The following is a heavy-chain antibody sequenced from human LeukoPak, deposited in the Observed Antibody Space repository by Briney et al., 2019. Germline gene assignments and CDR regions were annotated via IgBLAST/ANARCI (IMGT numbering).Heavy chain of an antibody. D-gene: IGHD3-9*01. Sequence: SETLSLTCTVSGSSISSGYYWGWIRQPPGKGLEWIGSVYHSGNTYYSPSLKSRVSISVDTSKIQFSLILSSVTAADTAVYYCARGGITILPDFWGQGTLVTVSS. CDR3: ARGGITILPDF. CDR2: VYHSGNT. CDR1: GSSISSGYY. V-gene: IGHV4-38-2*02. J-gene: IGHJ4*02.